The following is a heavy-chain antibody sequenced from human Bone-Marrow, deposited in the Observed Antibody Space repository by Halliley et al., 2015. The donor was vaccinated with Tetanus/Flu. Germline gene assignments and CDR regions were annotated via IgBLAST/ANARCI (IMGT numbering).Heavy chain of an antibody. CDR2: TGNGAAA. CDR3: VKTNTLLLPAALSPLDS. J-gene: IGHJ4*02. CDR1: GFTLTVYV. V-gene: IGHV3-23*01. Sequence: AASGFTLTVYVVAWVRQAPGRGLEWVAATGNGAAAYYADSVKGRFNISRDNSENTLFLDMSGLRADDTAVYYCVKTNTLLLPAALSPLDSWGQGALVTVAS. D-gene: IGHD2-15*01.